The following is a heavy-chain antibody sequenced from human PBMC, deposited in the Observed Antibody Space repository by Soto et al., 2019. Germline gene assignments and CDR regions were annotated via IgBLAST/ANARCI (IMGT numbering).Heavy chain of an antibody. V-gene: IGHV3-30*03. J-gene: IGHJ4*02. D-gene: IGHD1-26*01. CDR2: ISYDGSNK. Sequence: QVQLVESGGGVVQPGRSQRLSCAASGFTFSHYGIHWVRQAPGKGLEWLAVISYDGSNKHYADSVKGRFTVSRDNSKNTLYLQMNSLRAEDTAVYFCARYSGKYQGPIDYWGQGTLVTVSS. CDR1: GFTFSHYG. CDR3: ARYSGKYQGPIDY.